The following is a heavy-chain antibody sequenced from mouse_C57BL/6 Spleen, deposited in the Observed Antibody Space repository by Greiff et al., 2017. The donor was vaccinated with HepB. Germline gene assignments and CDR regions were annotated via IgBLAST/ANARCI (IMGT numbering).Heavy chain of an antibody. CDR3: ARVGEGYFDV. V-gene: IGHV5-16*01. Sequence: EVKLMESEGGLVQPGSSMKLSCTASGFTFSDYYMAWVRQVPEKGLEWVANINYDGSSTYYLDSLKSRFIISRDNAKNILYLQMSSLKSEDTATYNCARVGEGYFDVWGTGTTVTVSS. CDR2: INYDGSST. CDR1: GFTFSDYY. J-gene: IGHJ1*03.